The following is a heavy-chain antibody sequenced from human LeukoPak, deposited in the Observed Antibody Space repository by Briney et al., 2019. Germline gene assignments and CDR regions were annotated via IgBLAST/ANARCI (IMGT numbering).Heavy chain of an antibody. CDR2: IRRKAYGGTT. CDR3: TRRGPEVVPATLFDY. V-gene: IGHV3-49*04. D-gene: IGHD2-15*01. Sequence: PGGSLRLSCAASGFTFSSYGMHWVRQAPGKGLEWVGFIRRKAYGGTTEYAASVKGRFTISRDDSKSIAFLQMNSLKTEDTAVYYCTRRGPEVVPATLFDYWGQGTLVTVSS. CDR1: GFTFSSYG. J-gene: IGHJ4*02.